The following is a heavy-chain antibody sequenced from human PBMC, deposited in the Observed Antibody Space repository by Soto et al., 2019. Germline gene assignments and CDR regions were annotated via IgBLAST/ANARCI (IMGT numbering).Heavy chain of an antibody. Sequence: SSVKVYCKASGDTISIYAISCLQQAPGQGLEWMGGIIPIFGTANYAQKFQGRVTITADESTSTAYMELSSLRSEDTAVYYCARDLVRDILTGYYRDYWGQGTLVTVSS. CDR3: ARDLVRDILTGYYRDY. CDR2: IIPIFGTA. V-gene: IGHV1-69*01. D-gene: IGHD3-9*01. J-gene: IGHJ4*02. CDR1: GDTISIYA.